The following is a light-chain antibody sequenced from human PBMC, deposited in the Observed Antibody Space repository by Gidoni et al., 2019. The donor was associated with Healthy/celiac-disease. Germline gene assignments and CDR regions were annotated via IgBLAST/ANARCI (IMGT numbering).Light chain of an antibody. J-gene: IGKJ4*01. V-gene: IGKV3-11*01. CDR1: QSVSSY. Sequence: EIVLTQSPATPSLSPGERATLSCRASQSVSSYLAWYQQKPGQAPRLLIYDASNRATGIPARFSGSGSGTDFTLTISSLEPEDFAVYYCQQRSNWLTFXGXTKVEIK. CDR3: QQRSNWLT. CDR2: DAS.